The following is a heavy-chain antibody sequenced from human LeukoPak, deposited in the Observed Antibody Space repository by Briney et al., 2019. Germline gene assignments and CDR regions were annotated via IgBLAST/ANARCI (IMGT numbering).Heavy chain of an antibody. V-gene: IGHV3-33*01. J-gene: IGHJ4*02. D-gene: IGHD2-15*01. CDR1: GFTFSSYG. CDR3: ARDREVAATYYFDY. Sequence: QAGGSLRLSCAASGFTFSSYGMHWVRQAPGKGLEWVAVIWYDGSNKYYADSVKGRFTISRDNSKNTLYLQMNSLRAEDTAVYYCARDREVAATYYFDYWGQGTLVTVSS. CDR2: IWYDGSNK.